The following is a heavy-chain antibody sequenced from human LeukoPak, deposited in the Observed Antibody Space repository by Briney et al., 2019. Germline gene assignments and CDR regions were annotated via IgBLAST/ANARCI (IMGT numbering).Heavy chain of an antibody. CDR1: GGSFSGYY. J-gene: IGHJ4*02. Sequence: PSETLSLTCAVYGGSFSGYYWSWIRQPPGKGLEWIGEINHSGSTNYNPSLKSRVTISLDTSKNQFSLKLSSVTAADTAIYYCARDTTNVYYYDTSGYDHWGQGTLVTVSS. CDR2: INHSGST. CDR3: ARDTTNVYYYDTSGYDH. D-gene: IGHD3-22*01. V-gene: IGHV4-34*01.